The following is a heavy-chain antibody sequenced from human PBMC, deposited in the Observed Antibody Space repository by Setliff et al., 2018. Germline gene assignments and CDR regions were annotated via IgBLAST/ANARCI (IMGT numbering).Heavy chain of an antibody. J-gene: IGHJ4*02. V-gene: IGHV3-30-3*01. CDR3: ARDRYCSDASCSPDYFDY. CDR1: GFTFSTYA. CDR2: ISYDGSNK. Sequence: GGSLRLSCAASGFTFSTYAMHWVRQAPGKGLEWVAVISYDGSNKYQADSVKGRFTISRDNSKNTLYLQMNSLRAEDTALYYCARDRYCSDASCSPDYFDYWGQGTLVTVSS. D-gene: IGHD2-15*01.